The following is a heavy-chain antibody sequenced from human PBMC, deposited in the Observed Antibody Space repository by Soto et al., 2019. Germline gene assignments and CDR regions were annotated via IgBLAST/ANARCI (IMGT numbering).Heavy chain of an antibody. Sequence: ASVKVSCKASGYTFSIYGINWVRQAPGQGLEWMGWISTYNGNRDYAQNLQGRFSISRDTSKNTLYLQMNNLRADDAAVYYCARDHYDYGGIYFYYYGIDVWGQGTTVTVSS. V-gene: IGHV1-18*01. CDR2: ISTYNGNR. J-gene: IGHJ6*02. CDR1: GYTFSIYG. D-gene: IGHD4-17*01. CDR3: ARDHYDYGGIYFYYYGIDV.